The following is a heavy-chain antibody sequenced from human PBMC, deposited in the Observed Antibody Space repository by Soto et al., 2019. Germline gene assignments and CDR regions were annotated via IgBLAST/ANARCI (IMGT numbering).Heavy chain of an antibody. CDR1: GGTSVGHG. D-gene: IGHD3-3*01. V-gene: IGHV3-7*01. CDR2: IKQDGSEK. Sequence: RHSCGAAGGTSVGHGGRWVRKKPGKGLERVANIKQDGSEKYYVDSVKGRFTISRDNAKNSLYLQMNSLRAEDTAVYYCARGRAGYYDFWRHSIFGRGLGTSGQAHLGSRYS. J-gene: IGHJ5*01. CDR3: ARGRAGYYDFWRHSIFGRGLGTSGQAHLGSRYS.